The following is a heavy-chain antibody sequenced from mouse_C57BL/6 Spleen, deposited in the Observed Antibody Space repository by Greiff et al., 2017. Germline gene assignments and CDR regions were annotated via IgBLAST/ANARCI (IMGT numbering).Heavy chain of an antibody. J-gene: IGHJ1*03. CDR3: ARKPYYGSSNWYFDV. CDR1: GFTFSSYT. V-gene: IGHV5-9*01. D-gene: IGHD1-1*01. CDR2: ISGGGGNT. Sequence: EVQGVESGGGLVKPGGSLTLSCAASGFTFSSYTMSWVRQTPEKRLEWVATISGGGGNTYYPDSVKGRFTISRDNAKNTLYLQMSSLRSEDTALYYCARKPYYGSSNWYFDVWGTGTTVTVSS.